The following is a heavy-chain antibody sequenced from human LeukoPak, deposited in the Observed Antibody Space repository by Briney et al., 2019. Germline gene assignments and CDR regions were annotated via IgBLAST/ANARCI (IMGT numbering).Heavy chain of an antibody. V-gene: IGHV1-8*03. CDR2: MNPNSGNT. J-gene: IGHJ5*02. D-gene: IGHD3-16*01. CDR3: ARFTGGGNWFDP. CDR1: GYTFTSYD. Sequence: ASVKVSCKASGYTFTSYDINWVRQATGQGLEWMGWMNPNSGNTGHAQKFQGRVTITRNTSISTAYMELSSLRSEDTAVYYCARFTGGGNWFDPWGQGTLVTVSS.